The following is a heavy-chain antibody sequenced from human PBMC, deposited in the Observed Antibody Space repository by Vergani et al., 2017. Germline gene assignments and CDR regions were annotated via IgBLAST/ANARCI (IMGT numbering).Heavy chain of an antibody. CDR1: GYTFTSYY. Sequence: QVQLVQSGAEVKKPGASVKVSCKASGYTFTSYYMHWVRQAPGQGLEWMGIINPSGGSTSYAQKFQGRVTMTRDTSTSTAYMELSSLRSEDTAVYYCAREGFSGYQTYYFDYWGQGTLVTVSS. CDR3: AREGFSGYQTYYFDY. V-gene: IGHV1-46*01. D-gene: IGHD5-12*01. CDR2: INPSGGST. J-gene: IGHJ4*02.